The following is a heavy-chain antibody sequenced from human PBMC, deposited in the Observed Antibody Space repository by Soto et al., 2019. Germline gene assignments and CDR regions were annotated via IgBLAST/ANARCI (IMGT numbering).Heavy chain of an antibody. V-gene: IGHV1-3*01. CDR1: GHTFTSYA. CDR3: ARDRRFVAVAGPLFDY. D-gene: IGHD6-19*01. CDR2: INAGNGNT. Sequence: ASVKVSCKASGHTFTSYAMHWVRQAPGQRLEWMGWINAGNGNTKYSQKFQGRVTITRDTSASTAYMELSSLRSEDTAVYYCARDRRFVAVAGPLFDYWGQGTLVTVSS. J-gene: IGHJ4*02.